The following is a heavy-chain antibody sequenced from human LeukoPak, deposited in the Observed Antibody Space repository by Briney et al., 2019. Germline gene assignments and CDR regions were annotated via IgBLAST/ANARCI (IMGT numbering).Heavy chain of an antibody. CDR2: IYHSGNT. J-gene: IGHJ4*02. Sequence: SETLSLTCGVSGSSISSGNYWGWIRQPPGKGLEWIGTIYHSGNTYYNPSLKSRVTLSVDTSKNQFSLNLNSVTAADTAVYFCARGGFCSGPTCYSLWFWGPGTLVAVSS. CDR3: ARGGFCSGPTCYSLWF. V-gene: IGHV4-38-2*01. D-gene: IGHD2-15*01. CDR1: GSSISSGNY.